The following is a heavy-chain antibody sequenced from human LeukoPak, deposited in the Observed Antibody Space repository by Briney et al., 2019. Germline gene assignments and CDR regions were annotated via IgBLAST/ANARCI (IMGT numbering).Heavy chain of an antibody. D-gene: IGHD2-15*01. CDR3: ARNSCPSGSCYDNRGYFDY. CDR1: GGSFSGYY. J-gene: IGHJ4*02. Sequence: SSETLSLTCAVYGGSFSGYYWSWIRQPPGKGLEWIGEINHSGSTNYNPSLKSRVIISVDTPKNQFSLKLSSVTAADTAVYYCARNSCPSGSCYDNRGYFDYWGQGTLVTVSS. CDR2: INHSGST. V-gene: IGHV4-34*01.